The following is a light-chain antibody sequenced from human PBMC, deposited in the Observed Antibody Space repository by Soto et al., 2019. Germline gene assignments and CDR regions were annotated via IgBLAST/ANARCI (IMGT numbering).Light chain of an antibody. CDR3: QQYNSYPRT. J-gene: IGKJ1*01. V-gene: IGKV1-5*03. Sequence: DIQMTQSPSTLSASVGDRVTITCRASECISGWLAWYQQKPGKAPKLVIFKASTLESGFPSRFSGSGSGTEFTLSISSQQPDDFATYYCQQYNSYPRTFGQGTKVEIK. CDR2: KAS. CDR1: ECISGW.